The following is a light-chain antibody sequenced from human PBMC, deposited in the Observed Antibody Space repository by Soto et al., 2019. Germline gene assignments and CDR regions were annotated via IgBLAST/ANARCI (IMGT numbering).Light chain of an antibody. CDR2: GAS. V-gene: IGKV3-15*01. CDR1: QSVNSN. Sequence: ETVMTQSPATLSVSPGERATLSCRASQSVNSNLAWYQQKLGQAPRVLIYGASTRATGIPARFSGSGSGTEFILTISSLQSEEFALYYCQEYNTWPWTFGQGTKVEIK. J-gene: IGKJ1*01. CDR3: QEYNTWPWT.